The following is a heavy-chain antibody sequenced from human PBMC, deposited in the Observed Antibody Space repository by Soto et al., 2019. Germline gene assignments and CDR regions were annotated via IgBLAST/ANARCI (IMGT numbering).Heavy chain of an antibody. CDR3: ARRPCSAGNCYGREDV. D-gene: IGHD2-15*01. V-gene: IGHV3-23*01. Sequence: EVQLLDSGGGLVQPGGSLTLSCAASGFSFSNHAMSWVRQSPGKGLEWVSSVTGSGDRTFYADSVKGRFTISRDNSTNTLSLQMSSLKVEDTAVYYCARRPCSAGNCYGREDVWGQGTTVTVSS. CDR1: GFSFSNHA. CDR2: VTGSGDRT. J-gene: IGHJ6*02.